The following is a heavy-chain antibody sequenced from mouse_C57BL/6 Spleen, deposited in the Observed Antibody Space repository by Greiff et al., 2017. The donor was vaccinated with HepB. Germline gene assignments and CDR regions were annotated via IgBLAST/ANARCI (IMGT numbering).Heavy chain of an antibody. V-gene: IGHV1-59*01. CDR1: GYTFTSYW. J-gene: IGHJ4*01. CDR2: IDPSDSYT. Sequence: QVQLQQPGAELVRPGTSVKLSCKASGYTFTSYWMHWVKQRPGQGLEWIGVIDPSDSYTNYNQKFKGKATLTVDTSSSAAYMQLSSLTSEDSAVYYCARGGTRPYAYAMDYWGQGTSVTVSS. CDR3: ARGGTRPYAYAMDY. D-gene: IGHD2-14*01.